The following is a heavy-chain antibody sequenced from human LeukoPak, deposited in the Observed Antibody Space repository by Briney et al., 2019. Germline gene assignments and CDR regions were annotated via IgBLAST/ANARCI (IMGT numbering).Heavy chain of an antibody. CDR2: ISSSSSYI. D-gene: IGHD3-9*01. CDR3: AKELSDYYDILTGPFDY. V-gene: IGHV3-21*04. Sequence: AGGSLRLSCAASGFTFSSYSMNWVRQAPGKGLEWVSSISSSSSYIYYADSVKGRFTISRDNAKNSLYLQMNSLRAEDTAVYYCAKELSDYYDILTGPFDYWGQGTLVTVSS. CDR1: GFTFSSYS. J-gene: IGHJ4*02.